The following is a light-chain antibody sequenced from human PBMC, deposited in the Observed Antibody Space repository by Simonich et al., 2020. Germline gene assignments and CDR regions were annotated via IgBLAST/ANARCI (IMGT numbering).Light chain of an antibody. Sequence: DIVMTQTPLSLSVTPGQPASISCKSSQSLLHSDGKTYLYWYLQKPGQSPQLLIYEGSNRFSGVPDRFSGSGSGTDFTLKISRVEAEDVGVYYCIQSIQLPRTFGQGTKLEIK. V-gene: IGKV2D-29*02. CDR1: QSLLHSDGKTY. CDR2: EGS. CDR3: IQSIQLPRT. J-gene: IGKJ2*01.